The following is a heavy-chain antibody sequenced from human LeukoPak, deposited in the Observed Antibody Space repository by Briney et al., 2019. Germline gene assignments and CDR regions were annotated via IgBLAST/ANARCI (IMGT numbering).Heavy chain of an antibody. J-gene: IGHJ4*02. CDR2: INHSGST. Sequence: SETLSLTCAVYGGSFSGYYWSWFRQAPGKGLEWIGEINHSGSTNYNPSLKSRVTISVDTSKNQFSLKLSSVTAADTAVYYCARGRYYDFWSGYYAAGGYFDYWGQGTLVTVSS. D-gene: IGHD3-3*01. V-gene: IGHV4-34*01. CDR3: ARGRYYDFWSGYYAAGGYFDY. CDR1: GGSFSGYY.